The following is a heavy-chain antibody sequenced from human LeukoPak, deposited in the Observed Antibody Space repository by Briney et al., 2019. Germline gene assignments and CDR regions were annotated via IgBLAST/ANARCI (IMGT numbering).Heavy chain of an antibody. CDR3: ARDIPYYYGSGSPDY. CDR2: VWYDGNRK. Sequence: PGGSLRLSCAASGFTFSNHAMHWVRQAPGKGLEWVTLVWYDGNRKYYADSVKGRFTISRDNSKNSVYLQMNSLRVEDTAVYYCARDIPYYYGSGSPDYWGQGTLVTVSS. D-gene: IGHD3-10*01. J-gene: IGHJ4*02. CDR1: GFTFSNHA. V-gene: IGHV3-33*08.